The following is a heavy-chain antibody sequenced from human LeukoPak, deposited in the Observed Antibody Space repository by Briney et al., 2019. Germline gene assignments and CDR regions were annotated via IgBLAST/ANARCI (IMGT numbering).Heavy chain of an antibody. D-gene: IGHD2-2*01. V-gene: IGHV3-15*07. Sequence: GGSLRLSCAASGFTFSNAWMNWVRQAPGKGLEWVGRIKSKTDGETTDYAAPVKGRFTISRDDSKNTLYLQMNSLKTEDTAVYYCTTGCSSTSCYYYYYYGMDVWGQGTTVTVSS. CDR2: IKSKTDGETT. CDR1: GFTFSNAW. J-gene: IGHJ6*02. CDR3: TTGCSSTSCYYYYYYGMDV.